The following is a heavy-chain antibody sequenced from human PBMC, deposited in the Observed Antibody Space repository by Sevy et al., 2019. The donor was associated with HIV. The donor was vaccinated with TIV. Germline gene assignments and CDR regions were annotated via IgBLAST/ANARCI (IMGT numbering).Heavy chain of an antibody. D-gene: IGHD6-19*01. CDR1: GFTFSSYA. Sequence: GGSLRLSCAASGFTFSSYAMSWVRQAPGKGLEWVSAISGSGGSTYYADSVKGRFTISRDNSKNTLYLQMNSLRAEDTAVYYCASPFGYSSGWPTGDDYWGQGTLVTVSS. J-gene: IGHJ4*02. CDR3: ASPFGYSSGWPTGDDY. CDR2: ISGSGGST. V-gene: IGHV3-23*01.